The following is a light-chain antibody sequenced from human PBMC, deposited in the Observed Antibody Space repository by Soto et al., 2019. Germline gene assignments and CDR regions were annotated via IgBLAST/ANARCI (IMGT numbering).Light chain of an antibody. Sequence: EIVLTQAPATLSLSPGERATLSCRASQRSSSYLTCYQQKPGQAPRLLIFDASQRATGIPARFSGSGSGTDFTLTISSLEPEEFAVYYCQQRDNWPITFSQGTRLERK. CDR3: QQRDNWPIT. V-gene: IGKV3-11*01. J-gene: IGKJ5*01. CDR1: QRSSSY. CDR2: DAS.